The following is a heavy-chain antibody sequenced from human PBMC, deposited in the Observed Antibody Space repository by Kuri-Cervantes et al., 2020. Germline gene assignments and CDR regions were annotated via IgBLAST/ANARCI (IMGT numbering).Heavy chain of an antibody. D-gene: IGHD3-10*01. CDR3: AREGSKGQILWFGESGMDV. CDR2: IFCSVYS. CDR1: NVSMTNSF. Sequence: GSLRLSCTISNVSMTNSFWSWVRQPAGKGLEWIGRIFCSVYSNYNPSLKSVVTMSVDTSKNQFTLKLTSVTAADTAMYYCAREGSKGQILWFGESGMDVWGQGTTVTVSS. J-gene: IGHJ6*02. V-gene: IGHV4-4*07.